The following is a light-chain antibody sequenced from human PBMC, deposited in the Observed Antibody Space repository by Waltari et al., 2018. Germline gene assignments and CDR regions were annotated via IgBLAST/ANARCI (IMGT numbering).Light chain of an antibody. CDR2: EVS. J-gene: IGLJ2*01. CDR3: SSYRRSNTLV. V-gene: IGLV2-18*02. CDR1: SSDVGSYNR. Sequence: QSALTQPPSVSGSPGQSVTISCTGTSSDVGSYNRVSWYQQPPGPAPKLMIYEVSNRPSGVPDRFAGSKSGNTASLTISGLQAEDEADYYCSSYRRSNTLVFGGGTKLTVL.